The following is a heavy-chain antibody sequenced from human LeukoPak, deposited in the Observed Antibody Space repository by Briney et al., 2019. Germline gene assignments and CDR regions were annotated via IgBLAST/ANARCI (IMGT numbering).Heavy chain of an antibody. CDR1: GYTFTSYG. Sequence: GASVKVSCKASGYTFTSYGISWVRQAPGQGLEWLGWINPNNGGTNYAQKFQGRVTMTRDTSISTAYMELSRLRFDDTAVYYCARISTSSGYSHFDYWGQGTLVTVSS. J-gene: IGHJ4*02. CDR3: ARISTSSGYSHFDY. V-gene: IGHV1-2*02. D-gene: IGHD3-22*01. CDR2: INPNNGGT.